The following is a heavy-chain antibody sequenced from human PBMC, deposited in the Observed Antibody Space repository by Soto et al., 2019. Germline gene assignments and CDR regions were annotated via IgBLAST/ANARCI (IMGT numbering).Heavy chain of an antibody. D-gene: IGHD3-22*01. Sequence: QVQLQESGPGLVKPSQTLSLTCTVSGGSISSGDYYWSWIRQPPGKGLEWIGYIYYSGSTYYNPSLKSRVTISXXTXKXXFSLKLSSVTAADTAVYYCAREGGYDSSGYYDFDYWGQGTLVTVSS. J-gene: IGHJ4*02. V-gene: IGHV4-30-4*01. CDR3: AREGGYDSSGYYDFDY. CDR2: IYYSGST. CDR1: GGSISSGDYY.